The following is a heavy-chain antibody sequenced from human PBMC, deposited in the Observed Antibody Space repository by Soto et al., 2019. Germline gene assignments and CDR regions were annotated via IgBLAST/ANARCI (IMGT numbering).Heavy chain of an antibody. D-gene: IGHD6-19*01. CDR1: GGSISSYY. CDR3: ARGTSGYSSGWYVVS. CDR2: IYYSGST. V-gene: IGHV4-59*01. Sequence: QVQLQESGPGLVKPSETLYLTCTVSGGSISSYYWSWIRQPPGKGLEWIGYIYYSGSTNYNPSLKSRVTISVDTSKNQFSLKLSSVTAADTAVYYCARGTSGYSSGWYVVSWGQGTLVTVSS. J-gene: IGHJ5*01.